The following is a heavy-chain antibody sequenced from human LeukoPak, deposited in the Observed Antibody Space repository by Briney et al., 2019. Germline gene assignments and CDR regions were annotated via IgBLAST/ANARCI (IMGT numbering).Heavy chain of an antibody. CDR2: INHSGST. Sequence: SETLSLTCAVYGGSFSGYYWSWIRQPPGKGLEWIGEINHSGSTNYNPSLKSRVTISVDTSKNQFSLKLSSVTAADTAVYYCARSGGQWLPRFTYYFDYWGQGTLVTVSS. CDR1: GGSFSGYY. V-gene: IGHV4-34*01. CDR3: ARSGGQWLPRFTYYFDY. D-gene: IGHD6-19*01. J-gene: IGHJ4*02.